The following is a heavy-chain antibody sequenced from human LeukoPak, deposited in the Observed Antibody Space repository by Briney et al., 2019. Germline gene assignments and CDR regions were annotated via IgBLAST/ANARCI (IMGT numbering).Heavy chain of an antibody. V-gene: IGHV4-59*08. CDR3: ARRSGSGSLNYFDY. CDR2: IIYSGST. CDR1: GGSISSSY. Sequence: SETLSLTCTVSGGSISSSYWSWIRQPPGKGLEWIGYIIYSGSTSSNPSLKSRVTISIDTSKNQFSLKLSSVTAADTAVYYCARRSGSGSLNYFDYWGQGTLVTVPS. J-gene: IGHJ4*02. D-gene: IGHD3-10*01.